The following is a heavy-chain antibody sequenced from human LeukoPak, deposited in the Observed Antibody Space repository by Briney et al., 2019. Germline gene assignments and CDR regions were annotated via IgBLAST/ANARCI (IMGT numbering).Heavy chain of an antibody. CDR3: ARGLHSTMPYWGY. V-gene: IGHV4-39*07. CDR2: INHSGST. D-gene: IGHD2-2*01. Sequence: SQTLSLTRTVAGGSIGSISRYWGWILQPPGKGMDWFGEINHSGSTNYNPSIKRRVTISVDKSKNQVSLKLSSVTAADTAVYYCARGLHSTMPYWGYWGQGTLVTVSS. CDR1: GGSIGSISRY. J-gene: IGHJ4*02.